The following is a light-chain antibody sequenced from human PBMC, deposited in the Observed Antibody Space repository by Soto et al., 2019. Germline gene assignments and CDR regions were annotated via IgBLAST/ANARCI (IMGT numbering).Light chain of an antibody. CDR2: EVS. Sequence: QSALTQPPSASGSPGQSVTISCTGTSSDVGGYNYVSWYQQHPGKAPKLMIYEVSKRASGVPDRFSGSKSGNTASLTVSGLQAEDEADYYCSSYAGSTPYVFGTGTKVTVL. V-gene: IGLV2-8*01. CDR3: SSYAGSTPYV. J-gene: IGLJ1*01. CDR1: SSDVGGYNY.